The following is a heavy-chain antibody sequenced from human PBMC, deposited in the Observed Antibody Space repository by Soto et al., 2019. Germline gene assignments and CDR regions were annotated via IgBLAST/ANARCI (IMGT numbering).Heavy chain of an antibody. Sequence: TFSSYSMNWVRQAPGKGLEWVSSISSSSSYIYYADSVKGRFTISRDNAKNSLYLQMNSLRAEDTAVYYCARDGDYVWGSYRWSDAFDIWGQGTMVTVSS. D-gene: IGHD3-16*02. CDR2: ISSSSSYI. V-gene: IGHV3-21*01. J-gene: IGHJ3*02. CDR3: ARDGDYVWGSYRWSDAFDI. CDR1: TFSSYS.